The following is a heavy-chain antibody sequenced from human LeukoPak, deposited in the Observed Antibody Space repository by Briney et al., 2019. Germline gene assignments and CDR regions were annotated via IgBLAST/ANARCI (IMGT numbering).Heavy chain of an antibody. CDR3: ARGGFRYYFDY. J-gene: IGHJ4*02. CDR2: IYYSGST. V-gene: IGHV4-59*01. Sequence: SETLSLTCTVSGGSISSYYWSWIRQPPGKGLEWIGYIYYSGSTNYNPSLKSRVTISVDTSKNQFSLKLSSVTAADTAVYYCARGGFRYYFDYWGQGTLVTVSS. D-gene: IGHD3-16*01. CDR1: GGSISSYY.